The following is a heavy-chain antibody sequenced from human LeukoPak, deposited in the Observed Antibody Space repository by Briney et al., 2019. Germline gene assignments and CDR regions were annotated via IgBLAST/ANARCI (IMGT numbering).Heavy chain of an antibody. CDR2: IYPGDSDT. J-gene: IGHJ4*02. D-gene: IGHD3-22*01. V-gene: IGHV5-51*01. CDR3: ARQVELGDSSGYYYKYFDY. CDR1: GYSFTSYW. Sequence: GESLKISCKGSGYSFTSYWIGWVRQMPGKGLEWMGIIYPGDSDTRYSPSFQGQVTISADNSISTAYLQWSSLKASDTAMYYCARQVELGDSSGYYYKYFDYWGQGTLVTVSS.